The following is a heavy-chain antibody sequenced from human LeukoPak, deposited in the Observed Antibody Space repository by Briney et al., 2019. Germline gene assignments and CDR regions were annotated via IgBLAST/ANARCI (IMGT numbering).Heavy chain of an antibody. J-gene: IGHJ4*02. D-gene: IGHD1-1*01. CDR3: ARSKRGYPYYFEY. V-gene: IGHV3-48*03. Sequence: GSLRLSCAASGFTFSSYEMNWVRQAPGKGLEWVSYISSSGSTIYYADSVKGRFTISRDNAKNSLYLQMDSLRAEDTAVYYCARSKRGYPYYFEYWGQGTLVTVSS. CDR1: GFTFSSYE. CDR2: ISSSGSTI.